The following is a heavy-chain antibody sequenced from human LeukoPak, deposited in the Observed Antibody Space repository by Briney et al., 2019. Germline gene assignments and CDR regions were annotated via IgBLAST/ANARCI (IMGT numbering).Heavy chain of an antibody. CDR1: GYTFTSYG. J-gene: IGHJ4*02. CDR3: ARAGYDFWSGYYQFDY. CDR2: ISAYNGNP. V-gene: IGHV1-18*01. D-gene: IGHD3-3*01. Sequence: ASVKVSCKASGYTFTSYGISWVRQAPGQGLEWMGWISAYNGNPNYAQKLPGRVTMTTDTSTSTAYMELRSLRSDDTAVYYCARAGYDFWSGYYQFDYWGQGTLVTVSS.